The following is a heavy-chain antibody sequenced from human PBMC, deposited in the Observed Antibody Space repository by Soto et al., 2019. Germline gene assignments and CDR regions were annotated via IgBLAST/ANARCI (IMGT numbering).Heavy chain of an antibody. J-gene: IGHJ3*02. D-gene: IGHD5-12*01. Sequence: GESLKISCKGSGYSFTSYWIGWVRQMPGKGLEWMGIIYPGDSDTRYSPSFQGQVTISADKSISTAYLQWSSLKASDTAMYYCARHWEVATITLEDAFDIWGQGTMVTVSS. CDR2: IYPGDSDT. CDR1: GYSFTSYW. V-gene: IGHV5-51*01. CDR3: ARHWEVATITLEDAFDI.